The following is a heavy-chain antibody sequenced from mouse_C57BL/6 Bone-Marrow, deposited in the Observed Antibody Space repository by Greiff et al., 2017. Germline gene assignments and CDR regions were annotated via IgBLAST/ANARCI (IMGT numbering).Heavy chain of an antibody. Sequence: VQLVESGPGLVAPSQSLSITCTVSGFSLTSYGVDWVRQSPGKGLEWLGVIWGVGSTNYNSALKSRLIISKDNSKSQVFLKMNSLQTDDTAMYYCASTLGFPFAYWGQGTLVTVSA. CDR1: GFSLTSYG. D-gene: IGHD3-1*01. V-gene: IGHV2-6*01. CDR3: ASTLGFPFAY. J-gene: IGHJ3*01. CDR2: IWGVGST.